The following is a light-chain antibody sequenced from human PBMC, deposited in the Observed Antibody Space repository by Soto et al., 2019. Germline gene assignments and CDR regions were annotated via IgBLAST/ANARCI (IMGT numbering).Light chain of an antibody. V-gene: IGKV1-39*01. CDR2: AAS. J-gene: IGKJ1*01. Sequence: DIQMTQSPASLSESVGDRVTITCRASQSIISYLNWYQQKPVKAPKLLIYAASSLESGVPSRFSGSGSGTDFTLTISSLQPEDFATYYCQQSYSTPWTFGQGTKVEIK. CDR1: QSIISY. CDR3: QQSYSTPWT.